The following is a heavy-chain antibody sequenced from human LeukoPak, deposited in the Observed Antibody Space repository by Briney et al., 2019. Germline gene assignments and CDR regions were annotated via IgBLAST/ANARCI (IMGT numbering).Heavy chain of an antibody. D-gene: IGHD6-13*01. CDR1: GFTFSGYG. CDR3: AKSRSSWSDDTFDI. J-gene: IGHJ3*02. CDR2: ISIGGTYI. V-gene: IGHV3-21*01. Sequence: GGSLRLSCAASGFTFSGYGMFWVRQDPGKGLEWISSISIGGTYIYYADSVKGRFTISRNNAKNSLYLQMNSLRADDTAVYYCAKSRSSWSDDTFDIWGQGTMVTVSS.